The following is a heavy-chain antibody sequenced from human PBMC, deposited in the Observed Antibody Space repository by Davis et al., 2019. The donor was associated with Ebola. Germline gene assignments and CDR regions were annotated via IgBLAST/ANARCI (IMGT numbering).Heavy chain of an antibody. Sequence: ASVKVSCKASGYTFTGYYMHWVRQAPGQGLEWMGIINPSGGSTSYAQKFQGRVTMTRDTSTSTVYMELSSLRSEDTAVYYCARDYYDSSGYYFPSFDYWGQGTLVTVSS. CDR1: GYTFTGYY. J-gene: IGHJ4*02. D-gene: IGHD3-22*01. CDR2: INPSGGST. V-gene: IGHV1-46*01. CDR3: ARDYYDSSGYYFPSFDY.